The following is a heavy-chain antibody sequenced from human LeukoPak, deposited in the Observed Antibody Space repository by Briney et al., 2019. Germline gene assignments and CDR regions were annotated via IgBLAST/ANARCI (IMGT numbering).Heavy chain of an antibody. CDR2: IYRSGET. J-gene: IGHJ4*02. CDR3: TDAVAG. CDR1: GFSVANNY. D-gene: IGHD4-23*01. Sequence: GGSLRLSCAASGFSVANNYVTWVRQPPGKGLEWVSVIYRSGETYYADSVKGRFTISRDNFKNILYLQMDSLRLEDTAVYYCTDAVAGWGQGTLVTVS. V-gene: IGHV3-66*03.